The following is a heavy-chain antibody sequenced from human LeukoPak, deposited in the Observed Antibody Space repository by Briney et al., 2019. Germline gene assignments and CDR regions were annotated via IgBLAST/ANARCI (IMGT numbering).Heavy chain of an antibody. D-gene: IGHD2-2*02. V-gene: IGHV1-69*05. CDR2: IIPIFGTA. CDR1: GGTFSSYA. J-gene: IGHJ6*03. Sequence: SVKVSCKASGGTFSSYAISWVRQAPGQGLEWMGGIIPIFGTANYAQKFQGRVTITTDESTSTAYMELSSLRSEDTAVYYCAGVVVVPAAILPDYYYYMDVWGKGTTVTVSS. CDR3: AGVVVVPAAILPDYYYYMDV.